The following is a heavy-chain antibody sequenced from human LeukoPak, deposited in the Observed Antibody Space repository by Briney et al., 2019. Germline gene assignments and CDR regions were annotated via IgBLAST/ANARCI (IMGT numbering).Heavy chain of an antibody. CDR2: IDYSGST. D-gene: IGHD6-19*01. CDR1: GGSIRSYY. J-gene: IGHJ3*02. V-gene: IGHV4-59*01. CDR3: ARALAGTLEAFDI. Sequence: PSETLSLTCTVSGGSIRSYYWNWIRQPPGKGLEWIGFIDYSGSTRYNPSLKRRGTISLDTSENQFSLKLRSVTAADTAVYYCARALAGTLEAFDIWGQGTIVTGYS.